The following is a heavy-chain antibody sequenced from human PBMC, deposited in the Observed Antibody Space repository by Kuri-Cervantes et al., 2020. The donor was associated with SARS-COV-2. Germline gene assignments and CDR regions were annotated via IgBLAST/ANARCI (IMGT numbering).Heavy chain of an antibody. D-gene: IGHD5-12*01. J-gene: IGHJ3*02. CDR2: INPNSGGT. CDR3: ARGRGIQWDAFGI. CDR1: GYTFTSYG. Sequence: ASVKVSCKASGYTFTSYGISWVRQAPGQGLEWMGWINPNSGGTNYAQKFQGRVTMTRDTSISTAYMELSRLRSDDTAVYYCARGRGIQWDAFGIWGQGTMVTVSS. V-gene: IGHV1-2*02.